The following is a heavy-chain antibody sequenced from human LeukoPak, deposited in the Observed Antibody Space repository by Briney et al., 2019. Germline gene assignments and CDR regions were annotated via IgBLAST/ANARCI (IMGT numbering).Heavy chain of an antibody. V-gene: IGHV3-30-3*01. J-gene: IGHJ4*02. CDR3: AGYSSGWSSFDY. CDR2: ISYDGSKT. Sequence: GGSLRLSCSASGFTFSSNAMHWVRQAPGKGLEGVAVISYDGSKTYYADSVKDRFTISRDNSKNTLYLQMNSLRAEDAAVYYCAGYSSGWSSFDYWGQGTLVTVSS. CDR1: GFTFSSNA. D-gene: IGHD6-13*01.